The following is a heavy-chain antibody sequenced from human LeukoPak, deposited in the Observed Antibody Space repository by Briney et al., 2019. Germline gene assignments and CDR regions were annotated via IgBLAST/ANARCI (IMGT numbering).Heavy chain of an antibody. J-gene: IGHJ4*02. D-gene: IGHD1-1*01. CDR1: GFTFNSYG. Sequence: PGTSLRLSCAASGFTFNSYGMNWVRQAPGKGLEWVTLISYDGDEKYYVDSVKGRFTISRDNSKNTLYLQMNSLRAEDTAVYYCAKGELERVWGQGTLVTVSS. CDR3: AKGELERV. CDR2: ISYDGDEK. V-gene: IGHV3-30*18.